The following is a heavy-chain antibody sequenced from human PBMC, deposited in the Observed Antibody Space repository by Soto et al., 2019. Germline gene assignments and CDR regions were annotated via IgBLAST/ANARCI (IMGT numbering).Heavy chain of an antibody. CDR1: GDTFTSYY. V-gene: IGHV1-46*01. D-gene: IGHD3-3*01. CDR3: ARDFWSDSGYGMDV. Sequence: GASVKVSCKAPGDTFTSYYMHWVRQAPGHGLEWMGVINPNGGSTRFAQKFQGRVTMTRDTSTSTVYMELRGLTSEDTAVYYCARDFWSDSGYGMDVWGQGTRSPSP. CDR2: INPNGGST. J-gene: IGHJ6*02.